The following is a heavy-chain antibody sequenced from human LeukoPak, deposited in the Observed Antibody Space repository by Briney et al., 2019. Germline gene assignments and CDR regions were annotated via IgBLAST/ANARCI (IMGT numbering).Heavy chain of an antibody. CDR3: AKVSPLCTNGVCYINNLNYFDY. Sequence: PGGSLRLSCAASGFTFSSYAMSWVRQAPGKGLEWVSSISGSGGSTYYADSVKGRFTVSRDNSKNTLYLQMNSLRAEDTAVYYCAKVSPLCTNGVCYINNLNYFDYWGQGTLVTVSS. J-gene: IGHJ4*02. CDR1: GFTFSSYA. D-gene: IGHD2-8*01. CDR2: ISGSGGST. V-gene: IGHV3-23*01.